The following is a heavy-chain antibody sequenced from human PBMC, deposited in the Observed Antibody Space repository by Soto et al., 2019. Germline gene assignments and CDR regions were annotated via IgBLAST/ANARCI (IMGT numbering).Heavy chain of an antibody. Sequence: SETLSLTCAVSGGSVSSTYWRSWVRQPSGKGLEWIGEIYHSGSANYNPSLKSRVTISVDNSKNQFSLNLNSVTAADTAVYYCARYNAASGTYYFDYWGQGTLVTVSS. CDR1: GGSVSSTYW. V-gene: IGHV4-4*02. D-gene: IGHD6-13*01. CDR3: ARYNAASGTYYFDY. CDR2: IYHSGSA. J-gene: IGHJ4*02.